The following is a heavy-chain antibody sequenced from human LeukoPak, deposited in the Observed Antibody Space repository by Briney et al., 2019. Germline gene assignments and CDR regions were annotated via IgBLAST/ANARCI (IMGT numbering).Heavy chain of an antibody. D-gene: IGHD3-22*01. CDR1: GYTFTTYA. CDR2: SNAGTGNT. V-gene: IGHV1-3*02. Sequence: ASVKVSCKASGYTFTTYAMHWVRQAPGQRLEWMGWSNAGTGNTEYSPEFQGRVTITWDTSASTAYMELSGLRSEDMAVYYCARGRYDSGGYYFDYWGQGTLVTVSS. CDR3: ARGRYDSGGYYFDY. J-gene: IGHJ4*02.